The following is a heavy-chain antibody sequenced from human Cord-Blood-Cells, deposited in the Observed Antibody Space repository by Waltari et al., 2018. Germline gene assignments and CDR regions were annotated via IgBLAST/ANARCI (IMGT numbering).Heavy chain of an antibody. CDR1: GYTLTELS. Sequence: QVQLVQSGAAVKKPEASVKVSCKVSGYTLTELSMHWVRQAPGKGLEWMGGCDPEDGETIYAQKFQGRVTMTEDTSTDTAYMELSSLRSEDTAVYYCATDALKKRDSSGYYYWGQGTLVTVSS. D-gene: IGHD3-22*01. CDR2: CDPEDGET. J-gene: IGHJ4*02. V-gene: IGHV1-24*01. CDR3: ATDALKKRDSSGYYY.